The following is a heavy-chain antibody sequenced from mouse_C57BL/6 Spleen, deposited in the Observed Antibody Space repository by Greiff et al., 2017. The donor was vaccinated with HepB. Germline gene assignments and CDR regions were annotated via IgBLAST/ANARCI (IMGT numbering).Heavy chain of an antibody. CDR1: GYTFTDYN. CDR2: INPNNGGT. V-gene: IGHV1-18*01. J-gene: IGHJ3*01. Sequence: EVKLQESGPELVKPGASVKIPCKASGYTFTDYNMDWVKQSHGKSLEWIGDINPNNGGTIYNQKFKGKATLTVDKSSSTAYMELRSLTSEDTAVYYCARRGIYDGYAWFAYWGQGTLVTVSA. D-gene: IGHD2-3*01. CDR3: ARRGIYDGYAWFAY.